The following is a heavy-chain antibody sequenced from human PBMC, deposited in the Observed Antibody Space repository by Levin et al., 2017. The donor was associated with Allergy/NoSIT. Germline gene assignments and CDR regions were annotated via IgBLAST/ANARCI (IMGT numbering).Heavy chain of an antibody. CDR3: ARGSPVVDAIQVDY. CDR1: GFTFSSYS. Sequence: GGSLRLSCAASGFTFSSYSMNWVRQAPGKGLEWVSSISSSSSYIYYADSVKGRFTISRDNAKNSLYLQMNSLRAEDTAVYYCARGSPVVDAIQVDYWGQGTLVTVSS. D-gene: IGHD2-8*02. J-gene: IGHJ4*02. CDR2: ISSSSSYI. V-gene: IGHV3-21*01.